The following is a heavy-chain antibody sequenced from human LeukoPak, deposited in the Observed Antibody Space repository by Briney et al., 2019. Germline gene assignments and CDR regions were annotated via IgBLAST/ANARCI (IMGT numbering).Heavy chain of an antibody. V-gene: IGHV3-11*01. Sequence: GGSLRLSCAASGFTFSDYYMSWIRQAPGKGLEWVSYISSSGSTIYYADSVKGRFTISRDNAKNSLYLQMNSLRAEDTALYYCAKELYGSGSYYNENAFDIWGQGTMVTVSS. CDR3: AKELYGSGSYYNENAFDI. J-gene: IGHJ3*02. D-gene: IGHD3-10*01. CDR2: ISSSGSTI. CDR1: GFTFSDYY.